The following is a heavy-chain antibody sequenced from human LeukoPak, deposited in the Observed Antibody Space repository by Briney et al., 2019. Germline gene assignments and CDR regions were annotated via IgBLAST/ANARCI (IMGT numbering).Heavy chain of an antibody. J-gene: IGHJ4*02. D-gene: IGHD3-10*01. CDR3: ARDARVQKWFGELLKTTTYYFDY. CDR1: GGSISSSNFY. CDR2: IYYSGST. V-gene: IGHV4-39*07. Sequence: ASESLSLTCTVSGGSISSSNFYWGWIRQPPGKGLEWIVSIYYSGSTYYNPSLKSRISISVDTSKNQFSLKLSSVTAADTAVYYCARDARVQKWFGELLKTTTYYFDYWGQGTLVTVSS.